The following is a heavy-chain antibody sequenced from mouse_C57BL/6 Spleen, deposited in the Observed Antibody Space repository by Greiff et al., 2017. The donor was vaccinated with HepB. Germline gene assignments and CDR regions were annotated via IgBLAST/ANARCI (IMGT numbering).Heavy chain of an antibody. CDR1: GFTFSSYA. CDR2: ISSGGDYI. D-gene: IGHD2-3*01. J-gene: IGHJ2*01. CDR3: TRDPYDGYYLDY. V-gene: IGHV5-9-1*02. Sequence: EVKLVESGEGLVKPGGSLKLSCAASGFTFSSYAMSWVRQTPEKRLEWVAYISSGGDYIYYADTVKGRFTISRDNARNTLYLQMSSLKSEDTAMYYCTRDPYDGYYLDYWGQAPLSQSPQ.